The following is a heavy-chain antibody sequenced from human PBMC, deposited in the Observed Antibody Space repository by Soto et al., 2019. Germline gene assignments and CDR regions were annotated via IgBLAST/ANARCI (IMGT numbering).Heavy chain of an antibody. Sequence: PSETLSLTCAVYGGSFSGYYWSWIRQPPGKGLEWIGEINHSGSTNYNPSLKSRVTISVDTSKNQFSLKLSSVTAADTAVYYCARIHLSYSSSWKYYFDYWGQGTLVTVSS. J-gene: IGHJ4*02. CDR2: INHSGST. V-gene: IGHV4-34*01. CDR3: ARIHLSYSSSWKYYFDY. CDR1: GGSFSGYY. D-gene: IGHD6-13*01.